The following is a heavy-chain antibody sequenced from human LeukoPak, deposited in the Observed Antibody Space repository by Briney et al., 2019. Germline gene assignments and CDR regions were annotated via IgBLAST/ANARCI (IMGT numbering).Heavy chain of an antibody. V-gene: IGHV1-2*06. CDR2: INPNGGDT. D-gene: IGHD2-21*02. CDR3: ARDYCGGDCFPDY. J-gene: IGHJ4*02. CDR1: GYTFTGYY. Sequence: GASVQVSCKASGYTFTGYYVHWVRQAPGQGLEWMGQINPNGGDTNYAQKFQGRVTMTRDTSISTAYMELSRLRSDDTAVYYCARDYCGGDCFPDYWGQGTLVTVSS.